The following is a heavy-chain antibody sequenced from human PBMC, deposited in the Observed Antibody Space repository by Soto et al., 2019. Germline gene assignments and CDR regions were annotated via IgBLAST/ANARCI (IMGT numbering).Heavy chain of an antibody. CDR3: AKAGFSSGWSSSYFDY. CDR2: MSGTGGST. CDR1: GFTFSSYA. Sequence: EVQLLESGGGLVQPGRSLRLSCAASGFTFSSYAMNWVRQAPGKGLEWVSAMSGTGGSTYYADSVKGRFTISRDNSKNTLFLQMNRLRVEDTAVFYCAKAGFSSGWSSSYFDYWGQGTLVTVSS. D-gene: IGHD6-19*01. V-gene: IGHV3-23*01. J-gene: IGHJ4*02.